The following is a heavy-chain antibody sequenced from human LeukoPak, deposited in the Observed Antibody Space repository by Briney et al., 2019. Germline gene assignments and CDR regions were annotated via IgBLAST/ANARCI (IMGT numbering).Heavy chain of an antibody. Sequence: GASVKVSCKASGYTFTSYYMHWVRQAPGQGLEWMGIINPSGGSTSYAQKFQGRVTMTRDMSTSIAYMELSSLRSEDTAVYYCARSPGGYDRSLVEDWGQGTLVTVSS. D-gene: IGHD5-12*01. V-gene: IGHV1-46*01. CDR1: GYTFTSYY. CDR2: INPSGGST. J-gene: IGHJ4*02. CDR3: ARSPGGYDRSLVED.